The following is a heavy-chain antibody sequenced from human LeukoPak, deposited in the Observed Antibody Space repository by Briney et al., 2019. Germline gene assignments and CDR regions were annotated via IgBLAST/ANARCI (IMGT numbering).Heavy chain of an antibody. CDR2: IYYSGST. D-gene: IGHD5-18*01. J-gene: IGHJ3*02. Sequence: PSETLSLTCAVSGGSISSSNWWSWVRQPPGKGLEWIGSIYYSGSTYYNPSLKSRVTISVDTSKNQFSLKLSSVTAADTAVYYCARGRSTAMVTLAFDIWGQGTMVTVSS. V-gene: IGHV4-39*01. CDR1: GGSISSSNW. CDR3: ARGRSTAMVTLAFDI.